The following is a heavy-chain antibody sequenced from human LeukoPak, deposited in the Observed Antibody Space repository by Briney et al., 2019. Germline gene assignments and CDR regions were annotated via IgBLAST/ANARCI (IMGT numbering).Heavy chain of an antibody. Sequence: SETLSLTCTVSGGSVNSHFWSWIRQPPGKGPELIGFIYYTGSASNNPSLKSRVTISVDTSKNQFSLKLNSVTAADTAVYYCASILYGGNSMDVWGQGTTVTVSS. J-gene: IGHJ6*02. V-gene: IGHV4-59*02. D-gene: IGHD4-23*01. CDR2: IYYTGSA. CDR3: ASILYGGNSMDV. CDR1: GGSVNSHF.